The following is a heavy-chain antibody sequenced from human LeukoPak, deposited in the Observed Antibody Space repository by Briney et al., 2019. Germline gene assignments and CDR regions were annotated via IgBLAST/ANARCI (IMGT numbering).Heavy chain of an antibody. CDR2: INPSGGST. CDR3: ARSRPLYDFWSGYLGYFDY. Sequence: ASVKVSCKASGYTFTSYYMHWVRQAPGQGLEWMGIINPSGGSTSYAQKFQGRVTMTRDTSTSTVYMELSSLRSEDTAVYYCARSRPLYDFWSGYLGYFDYWGQGTLVTVSS. V-gene: IGHV1-46*01. CDR1: GYTFTSYY. J-gene: IGHJ4*02. D-gene: IGHD3-3*01.